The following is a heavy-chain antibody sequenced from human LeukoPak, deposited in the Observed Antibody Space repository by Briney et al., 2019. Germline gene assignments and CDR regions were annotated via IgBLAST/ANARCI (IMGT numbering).Heavy chain of an antibody. CDR2: INPNSGGT. CDR3: ARSASTSWLHFDY. D-gene: IGHD6-13*01. V-gene: IGHV1-2*06. CDR1: GYTFTGYY. J-gene: IGHJ4*02. Sequence: ASVKVSCKASGYTFTGYYMHWVRQAPGQGLEWMGRINPNSGGTNYAQKFQGRVTMTRDTSISTAYMELSRLRSDDTAVYYCARSASTSWLHFDYWGQGTLVTVSS.